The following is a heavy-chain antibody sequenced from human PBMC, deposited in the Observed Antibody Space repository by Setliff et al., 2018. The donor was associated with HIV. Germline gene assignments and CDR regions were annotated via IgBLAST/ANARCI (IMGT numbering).Heavy chain of an antibody. D-gene: IGHD5-18*01. V-gene: IGHV1-46*01. Sequence: ASVKVSCKASGYTFTSYAIHWVRQAPGQGLEWLGMVNPSGGSTAYAQKFQGRVTMTRDTSTNTVYMDLSGLRSDDTAVYYCAKEELSAFSYGDRYWYFSLWGRGTLVTVSS. CDR2: VNPSGGST. CDR1: GYTFTSYA. CDR3: AKEELSAFSYGDRYWYFSL. J-gene: IGHJ2*01.